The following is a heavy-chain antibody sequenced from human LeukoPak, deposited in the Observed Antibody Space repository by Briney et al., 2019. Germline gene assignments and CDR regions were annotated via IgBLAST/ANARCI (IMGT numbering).Heavy chain of an antibody. CDR2: ISGSGGST. CDR3: AKDEDYYGSGSSYFDY. J-gene: IGHJ4*02. Sequence: PAGSLRLSCAASGFTFSSYAMSWVRQAPGKGLEWVSAISGSGGSTYYADSVKGRFTISRDNSKNTLYLQMNSLRAEDTAVFYCAKDEDYYGSGSSYFDYWGQGTLVTVSS. CDR1: GFTFSSYA. D-gene: IGHD3-10*01. V-gene: IGHV3-23*01.